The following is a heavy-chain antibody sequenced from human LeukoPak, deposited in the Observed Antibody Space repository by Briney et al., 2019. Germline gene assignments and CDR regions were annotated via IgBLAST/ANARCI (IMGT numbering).Heavy chain of an antibody. CDR1: GGSFSGYY. CDR2: INHSGST. V-gene: IGHV4-34*01. CDR3: ARRKTLRWKEVGAFDI. Sequence: SETLSLTCAVYGGSFSGYYWSWIRQPPRKGLEWIGEINHSGSTNYNPSLKSRVTISVDTSKNQFSLKLSSVTAADTAVYYCARRKTLRWKEVGAFDIWGQGTMVTVSS. D-gene: IGHD4-23*01. J-gene: IGHJ3*02.